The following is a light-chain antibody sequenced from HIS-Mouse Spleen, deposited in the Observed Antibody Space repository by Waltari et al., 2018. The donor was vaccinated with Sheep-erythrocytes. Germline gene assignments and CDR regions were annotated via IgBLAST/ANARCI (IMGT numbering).Light chain of an antibody. CDR2: DAS. V-gene: IGKV1D-13*01. J-gene: IGKJ1*01. CDR3: QQFNNYPRT. CDR1: KGISSA. Sequence: AIQLTQAPSSLSASVGDRVTITCRASKGISSALAWYQQKPGKAPKLLIYDASSLESGVPSRFSGSGSGTDFTLTISSLQPEDFATYYCQQFNNYPRTFGQGTKVEIK.